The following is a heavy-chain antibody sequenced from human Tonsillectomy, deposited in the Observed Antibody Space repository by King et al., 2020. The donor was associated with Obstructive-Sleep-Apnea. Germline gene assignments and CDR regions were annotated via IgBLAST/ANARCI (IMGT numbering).Heavy chain of an antibody. CDR3: ARDFHLDF. CDR2: IDQDGSGK. V-gene: IGHV3-7*03. J-gene: IGHJ4*02. Sequence: VQLVESGGGLVQPGGSLRLSCTASGFTFSNAWLSWVRQGPGGGLEWGANIDQDGSGKYYADSVKGRFTISRDNAKNSVYLQMNGLRADDTAIYFCARDFHLDFWGQGTLVTVSS. CDR1: GFTFSNAW.